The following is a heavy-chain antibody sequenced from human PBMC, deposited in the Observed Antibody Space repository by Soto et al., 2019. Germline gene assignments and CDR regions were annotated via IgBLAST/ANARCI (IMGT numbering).Heavy chain of an antibody. CDR2: IYYSGST. CDR3: ARGNLIGYCSSTSCPPAWFDP. Sequence: SETLSLTCTVSGGSISSYYWSWIRQPPGKGLEWIGYIYYSGSTNYNPSLKSRVTISVDTSKNQFSLKLSSVTAADTAAYYCARGNLIGYCSSTSCPPAWFDPWGQGTLVTVSS. J-gene: IGHJ5*02. CDR1: GGSISSYY. D-gene: IGHD2-2*01. V-gene: IGHV4-59*01.